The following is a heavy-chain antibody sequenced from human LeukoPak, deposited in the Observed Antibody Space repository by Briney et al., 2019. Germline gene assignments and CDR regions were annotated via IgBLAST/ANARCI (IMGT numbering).Heavy chain of an antibody. CDR2: INPNSGGT. CDR1: GYTFTGYY. V-gene: IGHV1-2*06. CDR3: ARDTRRGANVN. D-gene: IGHD3-10*01. J-gene: IGHJ4*02. Sequence: ASVTVSCKASGYTFTGYYMHWVRQAPGQGLERMGRINPNSGGTNYAQKFQGRVTMTRDTSISTAYMELSRLRSDDTAVYYCARDTRRGANVNWGQGTLVTVSS.